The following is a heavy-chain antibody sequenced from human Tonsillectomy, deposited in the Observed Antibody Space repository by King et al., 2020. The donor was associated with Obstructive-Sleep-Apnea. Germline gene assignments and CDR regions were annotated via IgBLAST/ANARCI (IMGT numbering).Heavy chain of an antibody. CDR2: ISWDGGST. CDR3: TKDLGSSPRVRGVIIPYGMDV. V-gene: IGHV3-43D*03. CDR1: GFTFDDYV. Sequence: VQLVESGGVVVQPGGSLRLSCAASGFTFDDYVMHWVRQAPGKGLEWVSLISWDGGSTYYADSVKGRFTISRDNSKNSLFLQMNRLRAEATALYYCTKDLGSSPRVRGVIIPYGMDVWGQGTTVTVSS. J-gene: IGHJ6*02. D-gene: IGHD3-10*01.